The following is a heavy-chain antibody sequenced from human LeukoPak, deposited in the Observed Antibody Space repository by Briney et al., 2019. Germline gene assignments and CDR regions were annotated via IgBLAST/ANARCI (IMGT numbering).Heavy chain of an antibody. V-gene: IGHV4-59*08. CDR2: IHYSEST. Sequence: SETLSLTCTVSGGSIRSYYWGWIRQPPGKGLEWIGYIHYSESTKYNPSLMSRVTMSVDTSKNQFSLKLSSVTAADTAVYYCASRSGSFSDALDIWGQGTLVTVSS. D-gene: IGHD3-10*01. J-gene: IGHJ3*02. CDR3: ASRSGSFSDALDI. CDR1: GGSIRSYY.